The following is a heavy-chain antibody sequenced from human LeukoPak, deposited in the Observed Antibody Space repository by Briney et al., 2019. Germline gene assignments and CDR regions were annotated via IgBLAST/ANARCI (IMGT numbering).Heavy chain of an antibody. CDR1: GFTFSSDS. CDR3: AKDLGIWPY. Sequence: SGGSLRLSCAASGFTFSSDSMSWVRQAPGKGLEWVSAISGSGGSTYYADSVKGRFTISRDNSKNTLYLQMNSLRAEDTAVYYCAKDLGIWPYWGQGTLVTVSS. D-gene: IGHD3-16*01. CDR2: ISGSGGST. J-gene: IGHJ4*02. V-gene: IGHV3-23*01.